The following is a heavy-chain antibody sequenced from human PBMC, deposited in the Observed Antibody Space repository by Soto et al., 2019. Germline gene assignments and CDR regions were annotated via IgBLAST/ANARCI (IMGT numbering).Heavy chain of an antibody. D-gene: IGHD2-15*01. CDR2: IKQDGREK. CDR1: GITFSSYW. V-gene: IGHV3-7*03. CDR3: AKDCSGGSCYDY. J-gene: IGHJ4*02. Sequence: GGSLRLSCAASGITFSSYWMSWVRQAPGKGLEWVAHIKQDGREKYYGDSVRGRFTTSRDNAKNSLYLQMNSLRAEDTAVYYCAKDCSGGSCYDYWGQGTLVTVSS.